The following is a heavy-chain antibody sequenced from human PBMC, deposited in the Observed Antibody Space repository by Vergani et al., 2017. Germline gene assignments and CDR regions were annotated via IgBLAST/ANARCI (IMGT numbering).Heavy chain of an antibody. CDR1: GDSIISRSYY. V-gene: IGHV4-39*01. CDR3: ASVKYYSDSTSHFRGRYFDV. Sequence: QMQLQESGPGLVKASETLSLTCTVSGDSIISRSYYWGWIRQPPGKGLEWIGSIYNSGNGDSSSSLKSRVTLSADTWKNHFSLRLTSVTAADTAVYYCASVKYYSDSTSHFRGRYFDVWGRGTLVTVPS. D-gene: IGHD3-16*01. J-gene: IGHJ2*01. CDR2: IYNSGNG.